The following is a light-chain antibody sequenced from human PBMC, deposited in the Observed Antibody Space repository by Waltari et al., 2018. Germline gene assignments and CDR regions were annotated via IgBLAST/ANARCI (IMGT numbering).Light chain of an antibody. J-gene: IGKJ1*01. CDR1: QSLVHSDGNTY. Sequence: DVVMTQSPLSLPVTLGQPASISCRSSQSLVHSDGNTYLAWFQQRPGQSPRRLIYKVSKRDSGVPDRFSGSGSGTDFTLKISRVEAEDGGVYYCMQGTHWPPWTFGQGTKVEI. CDR2: KVS. CDR3: MQGTHWPPWT. V-gene: IGKV2-30*02.